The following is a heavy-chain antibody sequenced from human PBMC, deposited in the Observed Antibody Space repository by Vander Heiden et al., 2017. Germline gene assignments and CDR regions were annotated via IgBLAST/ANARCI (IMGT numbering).Heavy chain of an antibody. J-gene: IGHJ4*02. CDR2: ISGSGGST. CDR1: GFPFSSYV. V-gene: IGHV3-23*01. Sequence: EVQLLESGGGLVQPGGSLRLSGAASGFPFSSYVMNWVRQDPGKGLEWVSAISGSGGSTYYADSVEGRFTISRDNSKNTLYLQMHSLRAEDTALYYCAKGLGGGNSVYFDYWGQGTLVTVSS. CDR3: AKGLGGGNSVYFDY. D-gene: IGHD2-21*02.